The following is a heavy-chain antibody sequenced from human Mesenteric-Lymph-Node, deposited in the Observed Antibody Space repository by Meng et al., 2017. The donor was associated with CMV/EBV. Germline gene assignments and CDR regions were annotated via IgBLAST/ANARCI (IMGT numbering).Heavy chain of an antibody. J-gene: IGHJ6*02. V-gene: IGHV1-8*01. CDR2: MNPNSGKT. Sequence: ASVKVSCKASGYTFTSYDINWVRQATGQGLEWMGWMNPNSGKTGYAQKFQGRVNMTRNTSISTAYMELSRLRSEDTAVYYCARKVHCSSTSCYNGMDVWGQGTTVTVSS. CDR1: GYTFTSYD. D-gene: IGHD2-2*02. CDR3: ARKVHCSSTSCYNGMDV.